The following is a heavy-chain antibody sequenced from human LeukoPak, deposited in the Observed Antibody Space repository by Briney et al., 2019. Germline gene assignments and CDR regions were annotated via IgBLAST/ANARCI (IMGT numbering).Heavy chain of an antibody. CDR3: ARDREYRSSSYPLDY. CDR2: VNPDSGGT. V-gene: IGHV1-2*02. Sequence: ASVKVSCKASGYTFTVYYMYWVRQAPGQGLEWMGWVNPDSGGTNFAQKFQGRVTMTRATSISTAYMELSRLRSDDTAVYFCARDREYRSSSYPLDYWGQGTLVTVSS. D-gene: IGHD6-6*01. CDR1: GYTFTVYY. J-gene: IGHJ4*02.